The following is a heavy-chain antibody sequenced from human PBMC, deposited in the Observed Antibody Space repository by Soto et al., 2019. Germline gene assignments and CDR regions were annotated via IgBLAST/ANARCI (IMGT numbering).Heavy chain of an antibody. J-gene: IGHJ5*02. D-gene: IGHD6-6*01. V-gene: IGHV4-59*01. CDR2: IYYSGST. CDR3: ARGRPGTTAKHNWFAP. CDR1: GGSISSYY. Sequence: PSETLSLTCTVSGGSISSYYWSWIRQPPGKGLEWIGYIYYSGSTNYNPSLKSRVTISVDTSKNQFSLKLSSVTAADTAAYYCARGRPGTTAKHNWFAPGGQGPLDTVSP.